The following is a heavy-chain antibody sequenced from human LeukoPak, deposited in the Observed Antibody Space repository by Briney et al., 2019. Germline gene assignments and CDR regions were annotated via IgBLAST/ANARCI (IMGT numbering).Heavy chain of an antibody. CDR1: GGSISSSNW. Sequence: PSGTLSLTCAVSGGSISSSNWWSWVRQPPGKGLEWIGEIYHSGSTNYNPSLKSRVTISVDKSKNQFSLKLTSVTAADTAVYYCARADYYDSSGYYPFDYWGQGTLVTVSS. CDR3: ARADYYDSSGYYPFDY. J-gene: IGHJ4*02. D-gene: IGHD3-22*01. V-gene: IGHV4-4*02. CDR2: IYHSGST.